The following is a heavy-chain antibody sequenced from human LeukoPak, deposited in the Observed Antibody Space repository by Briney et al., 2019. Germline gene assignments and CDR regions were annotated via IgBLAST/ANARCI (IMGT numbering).Heavy chain of an antibody. D-gene: IGHD1-14*01. CDR3: ARKSPPDDY. V-gene: IGHV3-66*01. CDR1: GFTFSSYA. J-gene: IGHJ4*02. CDR2: IYSGGST. Sequence: GGSLRLSCAASGFTFSSYAMHWVRQAPGKGLEWVSVIYSGGSTYYADSVKGRFTISRDNSKNTLYLQMNSLRAEDTAVYYCARKSPPDDYWGQGTLVTVSS.